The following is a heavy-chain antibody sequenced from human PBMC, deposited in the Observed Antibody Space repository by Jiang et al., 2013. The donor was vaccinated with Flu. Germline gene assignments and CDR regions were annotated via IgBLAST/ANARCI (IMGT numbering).Heavy chain of an antibody. V-gene: IGHV3-23*01. CDR3: AKEGRRNRYSSGWYGGFDP. CDR2: ISGSGGST. CDR1: GFTFSSYA. Sequence: VQLLESGGGLVQPGGSLRLSCAASGFTFSSYAMSWVRQAPGKGLEWVSAISGSGGSTYYADSVKGRFTISRDNSKNTLYLQMNSLRAEDTAVYYCAKEGRRNRYSSGWYGGFDPVGPGNPGHRLL. D-gene: IGHD6-19*01. J-gene: IGHJ5*02.